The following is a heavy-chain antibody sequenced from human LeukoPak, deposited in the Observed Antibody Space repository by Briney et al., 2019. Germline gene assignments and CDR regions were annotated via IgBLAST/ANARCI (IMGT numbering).Heavy chain of an antibody. V-gene: IGHV1-18*01. CDR2: ISVYNGNT. J-gene: IGHJ6*02. CDR1: DYTFTNYD. D-gene: IGHD5-18*01. CDR3: ASSVGAMVTYYYYGLDV. Sequence: ASVKVSCKASDYTFTNYDISWVRQAPGQGLEWMGWISVYNGNTNYAQKLQGRVTMTTDTSTSTAYMELRSLRSDDTAVYYCASSVGAMVTYYYYGLDVWGQGTTLTVSS.